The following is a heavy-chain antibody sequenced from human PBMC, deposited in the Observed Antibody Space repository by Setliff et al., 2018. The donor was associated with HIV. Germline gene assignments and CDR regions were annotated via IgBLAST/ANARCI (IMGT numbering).Heavy chain of an antibody. Sequence: SETLSLTCTVSGGSVNTNSYYWGWIRQPPGKGLEWLGTIYHSWTSRNTFFNPSLKSRVTMSVDMSKNQISLNLRSVTAADTAVYYCARVISGRGRELPDFDYWGQGTQVTVSS. J-gene: IGHJ4*02. V-gene: IGHV4-39*01. CDR1: GGSVNTNSYY. D-gene: IGHD3-10*01. CDR2: IYHSWTSRNT. CDR3: ARVISGRGRELPDFDY.